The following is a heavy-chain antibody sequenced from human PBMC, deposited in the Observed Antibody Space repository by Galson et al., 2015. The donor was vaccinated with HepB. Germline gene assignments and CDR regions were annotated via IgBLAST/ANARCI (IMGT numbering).Heavy chain of an antibody. J-gene: IGHJ4*02. CDR2: ISGPGGTT. D-gene: IGHD1/OR15-1a*01. CDR3: AKDLGTTVAGDFDY. Sequence: SLRLSCAASGFTFGSHAMSWVRQGPGKGLEWVSAISGPGGTTYFADSVKGRFSISRDNSKNTLFLQMNSLRVEDTAIYYCAKDLGTTVAGDFDYWGQGTLVTVSS. CDR1: GFTFGSHA. V-gene: IGHV3-23*01.